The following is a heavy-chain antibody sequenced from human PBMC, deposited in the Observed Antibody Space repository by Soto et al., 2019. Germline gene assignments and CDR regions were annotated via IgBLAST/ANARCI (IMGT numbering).Heavy chain of an antibody. V-gene: IGHV5-10-1*01. CDR2: IDPTDSYT. CDR3: GRMACASFAVDV. CDR1: GYNFITDW. Sequence: GESLKISCKGSGYNFITDWISWVRQMPGKGLEWMGRIDPTDSYTKYSPSFEGHVTISADKSISTAYLQWSSLKASDSAVYYCGRMACASFAVDVWGQGTTVTVSS. D-gene: IGHD3-16*01. J-gene: IGHJ6*02.